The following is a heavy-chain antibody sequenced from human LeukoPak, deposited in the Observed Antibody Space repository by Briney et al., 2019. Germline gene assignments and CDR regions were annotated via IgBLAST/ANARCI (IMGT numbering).Heavy chain of an antibody. D-gene: IGHD5-12*01. Sequence: PGGSLRLSCAASGFTFSSYGMSWVRQAPGKGLEWVSAISGSGGSTYYADSVKGRFTISRDNSKNTLYLQMNSLRAEDTAVYYCARSPHPYSGYHIDYWGQGTLVTVSS. CDR3: ARSPHPYSGYHIDY. V-gene: IGHV3-23*01. CDR2: ISGSGGST. CDR1: GFTFSSYG. J-gene: IGHJ4*02.